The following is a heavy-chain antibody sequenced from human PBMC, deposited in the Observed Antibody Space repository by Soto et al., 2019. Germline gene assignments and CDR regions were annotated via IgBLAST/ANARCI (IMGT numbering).Heavy chain of an antibody. D-gene: IGHD2-21*01. CDR1: GFTFSSYW. CDR3: ARVGDVYYYYYGMDV. Sequence: GGSLRLSCAASGFTFSSYWMSWVRQAPGKGLEWVANIKQDGSEKYYVDSVKGRFTISRDNAKNSLYLQMNSLRAEDTAVYYCARVGDVYYYYYGMDVWGQGTTVTVSS. CDR2: IKQDGSEK. V-gene: IGHV3-7*05. J-gene: IGHJ6*02.